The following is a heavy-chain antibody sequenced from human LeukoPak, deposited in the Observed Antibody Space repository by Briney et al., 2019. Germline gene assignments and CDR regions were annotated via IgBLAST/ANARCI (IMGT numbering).Heavy chain of an antibody. V-gene: IGHV1-24*01. CDR1: GYTLTELS. CDR2: FDPEDGET. CDR3: ATGSTGYSYGIYYYYGMDV. Sequence: ASVKVSCKVSGYTLTELSMHWVRQAPGKGLEGMGGFDPEDGETIYAQKFQGRVTMTEDTSTDTAYMELSSLRSEDTAVYYCATGSTGYSYGIYYYYGMDVWGQGTTVTVSS. D-gene: IGHD5-18*01. J-gene: IGHJ6*02.